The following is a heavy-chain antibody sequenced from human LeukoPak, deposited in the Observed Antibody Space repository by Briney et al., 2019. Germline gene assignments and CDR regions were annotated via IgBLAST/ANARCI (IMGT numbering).Heavy chain of an antibody. CDR3: ARDLREQWLVLSWFDP. Sequence: PGGSLRLSCAASGFTFSSHSMNWVRQAPGKGLEWVSSISSSSSYIYYADSVKGRFTISRDNAKNSLYLQMNSLRAEDTAVYYCARDLREQWLVLSWFDPWGQGTLVTVSS. CDR2: ISSSSSYI. CDR1: GFTFSSHS. V-gene: IGHV3-21*01. J-gene: IGHJ5*02. D-gene: IGHD6-19*01.